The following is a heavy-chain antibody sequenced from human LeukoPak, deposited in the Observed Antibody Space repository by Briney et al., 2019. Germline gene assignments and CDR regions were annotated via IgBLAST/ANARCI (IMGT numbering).Heavy chain of an antibody. CDR1: GFSFSGHW. Sequence: PGGSLRLSCTASGFSFSGHWMHWARQLPGKGLVWVSRISPTGSTTSYADSVKGRFTVSRVNAKNTLYLQVNNLRAEDTAVYYCARGPNSNWSGLDFWGQGTLLTVSS. J-gene: IGHJ4*02. D-gene: IGHD6-6*01. CDR3: ARGPNSNWSGLDF. V-gene: IGHV3-74*01. CDR2: ISPTGSTT.